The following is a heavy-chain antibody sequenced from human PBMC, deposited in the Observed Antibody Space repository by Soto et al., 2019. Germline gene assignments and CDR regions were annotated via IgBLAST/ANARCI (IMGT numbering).Heavy chain of an antibody. CDR3: ARDVVTGNGVFDAFDI. D-gene: IGHD1-20*01. J-gene: IGHJ3*02. Sequence: DVQLVESGGGLVQPGGSLRLSCAASGFTFSSYAMHWVRRAPGKGLEYVSTIKTNGDAAYYANSVKGRFTTSRDNSKNTLYLQMGSLRAEDMAVYYCARDVVTGNGVFDAFDIRGQGTMVTVSS. V-gene: IGHV3-64*01. CDR2: IKTNGDAA. CDR1: GFTFSSYA.